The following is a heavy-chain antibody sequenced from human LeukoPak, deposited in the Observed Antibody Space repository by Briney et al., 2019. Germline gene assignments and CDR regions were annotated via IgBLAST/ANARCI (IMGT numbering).Heavy chain of an antibody. D-gene: IGHD6-6*01. J-gene: IGHJ4*02. CDR2: ISYDGSNK. Sequence: GGSLRLSCAASGFTFSSYGMHWVRQAPGKGLEWVAVISYDGSNKYYADSVKGRFTISRDNSKNTLYLQMNSLRAEDTAVYYCAKDMESIAARPEVFDYWGQGTLVTVSS. V-gene: IGHV3-30*18. CDR3: AKDMESIAARPEVFDY. CDR1: GFTFSSYG.